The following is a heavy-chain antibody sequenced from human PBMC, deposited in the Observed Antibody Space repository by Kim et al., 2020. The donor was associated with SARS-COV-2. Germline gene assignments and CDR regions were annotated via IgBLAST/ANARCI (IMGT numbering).Heavy chain of an antibody. D-gene: IGHD2-2*01. Sequence: GGSLRLSCAASGFTFSSYGMHWVRQAPGQGLEWVAVISYDGSNKYYADSVKGRFTISRDNSKNTLYLQMNSLRAEDTAVYYCAKAPDIVVVPAASGGMDVWGQGTTVTVSS. CDR1: GFTFSSYG. V-gene: IGHV3-30*18. CDR2: ISYDGSNK. CDR3: AKAPDIVVVPAASGGMDV. J-gene: IGHJ6*02.